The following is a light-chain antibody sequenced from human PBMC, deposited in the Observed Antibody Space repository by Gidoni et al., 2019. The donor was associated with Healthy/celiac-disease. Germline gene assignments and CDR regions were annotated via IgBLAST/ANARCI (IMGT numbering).Light chain of an antibody. V-gene: IGKV4-1*01. CDR3: QQYYSIPLT. Sequence: DILMTQSPDSLAVPLGERATINCKSSQSVLYSSDNKNYLAWYQQKPGQTPKVLIYWASTRESGVPDRFRGSGSGTDFTLTISSLQAEDVAAYYCQQYYSIPLTFGPGTKVDIK. J-gene: IGKJ3*01. CDR2: WAS. CDR1: QSVLYSSDNKNY.